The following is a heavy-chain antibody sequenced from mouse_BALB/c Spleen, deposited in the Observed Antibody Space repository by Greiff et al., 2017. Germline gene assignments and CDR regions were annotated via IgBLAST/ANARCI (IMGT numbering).Heavy chain of an antibody. Sequence: EVQLVESGGGLVQPGGSLKLSCAASGFTFSSYTMSWVRQTPEKRLEWVAYISNGGGSTYYPDTVKGRFTISRDNAKNTLYLQMSSLKSEDTAMYYCARTYYAMDYWGQGTSVTVSS. CDR2: ISNGGGST. V-gene: IGHV5-12-2*01. CDR1: GFTFSSYT. J-gene: IGHJ4*01. CDR3: ARTYYAMDY.